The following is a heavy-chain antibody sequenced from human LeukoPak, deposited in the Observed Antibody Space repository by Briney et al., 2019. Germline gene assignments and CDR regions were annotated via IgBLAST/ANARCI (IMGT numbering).Heavy chain of an antibody. Sequence: SETLSLTCTVSGGSITNYYWSWVRQPPGQGLEWIAYIYHTGSTNYSPSLKSRVTISIDTSKNQFSLNLSSVTAADTAIYYCARGPTRYYFDYWGQGTLVTVSS. CDR3: ARGPTRYYFDY. CDR1: GGSITNYY. V-gene: IGHV4-59*01. J-gene: IGHJ4*02. CDR2: IYHTGST.